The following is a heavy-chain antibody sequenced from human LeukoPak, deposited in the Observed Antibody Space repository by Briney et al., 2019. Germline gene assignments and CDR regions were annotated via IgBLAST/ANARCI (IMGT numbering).Heavy chain of an antibody. CDR3: ARSRYGDY. CDR1: GFTFSSYW. V-gene: IGHV3-7*01. CDR2: IKQDGSEK. D-gene: IGHD3-16*01. Sequence: GALRLSCAASGFTFSSYWMIWVRQAPGKGPEWVANIKQDGSEKSYVDSVKGRFTISRDNAKNSPYLQINSLRAEDTAVYYCARSRYGDYWGQGTLVTVSS. J-gene: IGHJ4*02.